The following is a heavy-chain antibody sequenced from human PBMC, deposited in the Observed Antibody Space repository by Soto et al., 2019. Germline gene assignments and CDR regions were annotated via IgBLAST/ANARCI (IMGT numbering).Heavy chain of an antibody. CDR3: TRDSSKWNYFV. Sequence: QVQLQESGPGLVKPSETLSLTCTVSGGSVNSDSYYWSWIRQPPGKELEWIGYMSYSGSTNSNPSLNSRVTISIDTSKNQSSLKLTSVTAADTALYYCTRDSSKWNYFVWGQGTLVTVSS. CDR1: GGSVNSDSYY. V-gene: IGHV4-61*01. D-gene: IGHD1-7*01. J-gene: IGHJ4*02. CDR2: MSYSGST.